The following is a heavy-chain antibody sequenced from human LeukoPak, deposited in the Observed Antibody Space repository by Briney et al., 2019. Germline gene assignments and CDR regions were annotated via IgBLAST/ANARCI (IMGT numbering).Heavy chain of an antibody. CDR1: GGSTSSSSYY. CDR2: IYYSGST. D-gene: IGHD3-16*01. V-gene: IGHV4-39*07. Sequence: KPSETLSLTCTVSGGSTSSSSYYWGWIRQPPGKGLEWIGSIYYSGSTYYNPSLKSRVTISVDTSKNQFSLKLSSVTAADTAVYYCARDLLGTPRPDDASFDIWGQGTMVTVSS. CDR3: ARDLLGTPRPDDASFDI. J-gene: IGHJ3*02.